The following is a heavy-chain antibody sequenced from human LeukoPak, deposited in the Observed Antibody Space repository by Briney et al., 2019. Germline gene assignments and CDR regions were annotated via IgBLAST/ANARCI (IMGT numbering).Heavy chain of an antibody. D-gene: IGHD2/OR15-2a*01. Sequence: SETLSLTCAVSGGSISSGGYSWSWIRQPPGKGLEWIGYIYYSGSTYYNPSLKSRVTISVDTSKNQFSLKLSSATAADTAVYYCARYFEVWFDPWGQGTLVTVSS. J-gene: IGHJ5*02. V-gene: IGHV4-30-4*07. CDR2: IYYSGST. CDR1: GGSISSGGYS. CDR3: ARYFEVWFDP.